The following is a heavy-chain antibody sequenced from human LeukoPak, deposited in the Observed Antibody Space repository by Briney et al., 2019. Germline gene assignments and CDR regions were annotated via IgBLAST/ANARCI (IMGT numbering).Heavy chain of an antibody. CDR1: GYTFTGYY. J-gene: IGHJ5*02. CDR2: INPNSGGT. D-gene: IGHD3-10*01. Sequence: ASVKVSCKASGYTFTGYYMHWVRQAPAQGLEWMGWINPNSGGTNYAQKFQGRVTMTRDTSISTAYMELSRLRSDDTAVYYCARDFEGREYHNWFDPWGQGTLVTVSS. CDR3: ARDFEGREYHNWFDP. V-gene: IGHV1-2*02.